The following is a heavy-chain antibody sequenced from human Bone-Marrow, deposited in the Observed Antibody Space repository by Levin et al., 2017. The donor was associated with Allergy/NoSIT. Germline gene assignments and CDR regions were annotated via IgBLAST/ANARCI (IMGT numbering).Heavy chain of an antibody. CDR2: ISGSGGST. D-gene: IGHD6-6*01. Sequence: AGGSLRLSCAASGFTFSSYAMSWVRQAPGKGLEWVSAISGSGGSTYYADSVKGRFTISRDNSKNTLYLQMNSLRAEDTAVYYCAKAKGFEYSSSSGPLWYFDYWGQGTLVTVSS. CDR1: GFTFSSYA. J-gene: IGHJ4*02. V-gene: IGHV3-23*01. CDR3: AKAKGFEYSSSSGPLWYFDY.